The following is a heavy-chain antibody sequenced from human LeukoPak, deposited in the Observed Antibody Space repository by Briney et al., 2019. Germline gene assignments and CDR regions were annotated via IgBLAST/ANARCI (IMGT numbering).Heavy chain of an antibody. V-gene: IGHV4-59*01. Sequence: SETLPLSWTVSGVSISIYYWSWIRQPPGKGLEWIGYIYYSGSTNYNPSLKSRVTISVDTSKNQFSLKLSSVTAADTAVYYCARILGHDSSGYWDYWGQGTLVTVSS. J-gene: IGHJ4*02. CDR2: IYYSGST. CDR3: ARILGHDSSGYWDY. CDR1: GVSISIYY. D-gene: IGHD3-22*01.